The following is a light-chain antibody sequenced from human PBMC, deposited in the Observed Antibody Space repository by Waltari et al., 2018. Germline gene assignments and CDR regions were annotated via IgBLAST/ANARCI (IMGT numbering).Light chain of an antibody. V-gene: IGKV1-39*01. Sequence: DIQMTQSLSSLSASVGDRVIITCRAIQSISRHFIWYQQKPGKAPKLLIYASSSLQSGVPSRFSGSGSATDFTLTISSLQPEDFATYYCQQSYSTPFTFGGGTKINIK. CDR1: QSISRH. CDR3: QQSYSTPFT. CDR2: ASS. J-gene: IGKJ4*01.